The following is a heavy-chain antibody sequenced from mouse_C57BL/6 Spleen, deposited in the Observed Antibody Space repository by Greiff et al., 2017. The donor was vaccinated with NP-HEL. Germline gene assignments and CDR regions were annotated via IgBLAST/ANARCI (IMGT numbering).Heavy chain of an antibody. CDR2: ISDGGSYT. Sequence: EVKLMESGGGLVKPGGSLKLSCAASGFTFSSYAMSWVRQTPEKRLEWVATISDGGSYTYYPDNVKGRFTISRDNAKNNLYLQMSHLKSEDTAMYYCARDRGDGYSWYFDVGGTGTTVTVSS. J-gene: IGHJ1*03. V-gene: IGHV5-4*03. D-gene: IGHD2-3*01. CDR3: ARDRGDGYSWYFDV. CDR1: GFTFSSYA.